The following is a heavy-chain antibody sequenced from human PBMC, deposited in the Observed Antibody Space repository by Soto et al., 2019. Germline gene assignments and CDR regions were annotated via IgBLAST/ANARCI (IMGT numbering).Heavy chain of an antibody. V-gene: IGHV6-1*01. CDR2: TYYRSRWSF. CDR3: AGVTWFRSMDV. CDR1: GDSVSRNTGA. J-gene: IGHJ6*02. Sequence: PSQTLSLTYAISGDSVSRNTGAWNWIRQSPSRGLEWLGRTYYRSRWSFDYAVSVRSRITIDPDTSKNEFSLHLDFLTPEDTAVYYCAGVTWFRSMDVWGQGTPVTVSS. D-gene: IGHD3-10*01.